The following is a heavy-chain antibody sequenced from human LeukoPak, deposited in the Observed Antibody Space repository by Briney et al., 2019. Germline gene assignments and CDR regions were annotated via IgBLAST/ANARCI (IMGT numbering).Heavy chain of an antibody. Sequence: GGPQTLLCAPSGFTFSSSEMNWARQAPGKGLEWVSYISSSGGTISYADSVKGRFTISRDNAKNSLYLQMDSLRAEDTAIYYCARSGQHLFDFWGQGTLVTVSS. CDR1: GFTFSSSE. CDR3: ARSGQHLFDF. CDR2: ISSSGGTI. J-gene: IGHJ4*02. D-gene: IGHD2-15*01. V-gene: IGHV3-48*03.